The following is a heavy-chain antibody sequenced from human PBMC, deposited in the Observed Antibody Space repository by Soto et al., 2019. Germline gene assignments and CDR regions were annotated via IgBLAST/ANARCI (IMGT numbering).Heavy chain of an antibody. CDR2: TSYDGSNN. D-gene: IGHD3-16*01. V-gene: IGHV3-33*05. CDR1: GFTFRSYV. J-gene: IGHJ4*02. CDR3: GRWVPTGGLDV. Sequence: QVQLVESGGGVVQPGTSLRLSCVGSGFTFRSYVIHWVRQAPGKGLEWVALTSYDGSNNFYGDSVKGRFTISRHNSRNTVELQMDRRTFEDTALYYCGRWVPTGGLDVWGQGTLVAVSS.